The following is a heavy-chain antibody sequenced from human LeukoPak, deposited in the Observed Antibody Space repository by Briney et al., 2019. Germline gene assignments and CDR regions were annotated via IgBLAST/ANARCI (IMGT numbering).Heavy chain of an antibody. CDR1: GFTLSTNA. V-gene: IGHV3-23*01. CDR3: AKDVGKWESLHFFDY. D-gene: IGHD1-26*01. Sequence: GGSLRLSCLTSGFTLSTNAMSWVRRAPGKGLEWISGISGSGDSTYYADSVKGRFTISRDDSRNTLYLQMNSLRGDDTAVYYCAKDVGKWESLHFFDYWGQGTLVTVSS. CDR2: ISGSGDST. J-gene: IGHJ4*02.